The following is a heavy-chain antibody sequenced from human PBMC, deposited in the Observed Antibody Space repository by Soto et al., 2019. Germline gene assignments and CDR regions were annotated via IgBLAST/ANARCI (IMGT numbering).Heavy chain of an antibody. Sequence: SVKVSCKASGYTFSNYGINWVRQAPGQRLEWMGGIIPIFGTANYAQKFQGRVTITADKSTSTAYMELSSLRSKDTAVYYCARDRITIFGVVIRPPDAFDIWGQGTMVTVSS. D-gene: IGHD3-3*01. J-gene: IGHJ3*02. CDR2: IIPIFGTA. CDR1: GYTFSNYG. CDR3: ARDRITIFGVVIRPPDAFDI. V-gene: IGHV1-69*06.